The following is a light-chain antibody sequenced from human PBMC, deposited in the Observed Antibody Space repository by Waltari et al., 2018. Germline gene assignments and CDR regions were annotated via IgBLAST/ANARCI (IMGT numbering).Light chain of an antibody. CDR3: QQRSSLPLYT. J-gene: IGKJ2*01. V-gene: IGKV3-11*01. CDR1: QSVSRS. CDR2: DAS. Sequence: EVVLTQSPATLSLFPGERAILSCRASQSVSRSLAWYQQKPGLAPRLLILDASNRATGIPARFSGSGSGTDFTLTISSLEPEDFAVYYCQQRSSLPLYTFGQGTKLDLK.